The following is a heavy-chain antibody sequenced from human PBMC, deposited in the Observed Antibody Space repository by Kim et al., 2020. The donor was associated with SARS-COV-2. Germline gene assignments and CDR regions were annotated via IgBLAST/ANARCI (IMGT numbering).Heavy chain of an antibody. CDR3: ARDVPDTAPYGYYYYMDV. D-gene: IGHD5-18*01. Sequence: GGSLRLSCAASGFTVSSNYMSWVRQAPGKGLEWVSVIYSGGSTYYADSVKGRFTISRDNSKNTLYLQMNSLRAEDTAVYYCARDVPDTAPYGYYYYMDVWGKGTTVTVSS. V-gene: IGHV3-66*01. J-gene: IGHJ6*03. CDR2: IYSGGST. CDR1: GFTVSSNY.